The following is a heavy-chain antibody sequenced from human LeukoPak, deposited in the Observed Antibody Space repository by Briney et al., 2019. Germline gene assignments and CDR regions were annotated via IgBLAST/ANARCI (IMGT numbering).Heavy chain of an antibody. CDR1: VYTFTNYD. CDR2: MNPNSGNT. D-gene: IGHD1-26*01. V-gene: IGHV1-8*03. J-gene: IGHJ4*02. Sequence: ASVKVSCKASVYTFTNYDINWVRQATGQGLEWMGWMNPNSGNTGYAEKFQGRVTITRDTSITTAYMELTSLRSEDSAVYYCARGAVGMLGPNNPFDYWGQGTLVTLSS. CDR3: ARGAVGMLGPNNPFDY.